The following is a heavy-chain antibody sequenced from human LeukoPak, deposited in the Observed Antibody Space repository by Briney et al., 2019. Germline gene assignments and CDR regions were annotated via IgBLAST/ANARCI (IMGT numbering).Heavy chain of an antibody. Sequence: GGSLRLSCAASGFTFSDYYMSWIRQAPGKGLEWVSYISSSGSTIYYADSLKGRFTISRYNAKNSLYLQMNSLRAEDTAVYYCARATRGGYDGYFDYWGQGTLVTVSS. CDR1: GFTFSDYY. D-gene: IGHD5-12*01. V-gene: IGHV3-11*04. J-gene: IGHJ4*02. CDR3: ARATRGGYDGYFDY. CDR2: ISSSGSTI.